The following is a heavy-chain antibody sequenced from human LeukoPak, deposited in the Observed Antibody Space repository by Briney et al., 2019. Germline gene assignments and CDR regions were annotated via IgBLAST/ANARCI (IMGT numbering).Heavy chain of an antibody. J-gene: IGHJ4*02. V-gene: IGHV5-51*01. CDR2: IYPGDSDT. D-gene: IGHD1-26*01. CDR1: GSSFSNYW. Sequence: GESLKISCQGSGSSFSNYWIGWVRQLPGKGLEWMGLIYPGDSDTRYSPSFQGQVTISADKSICTAYLQWSNLEASDTAMYYCARLADRGRAFVDYWGQGTLLTVSS. CDR3: ARLADRGRAFVDY.